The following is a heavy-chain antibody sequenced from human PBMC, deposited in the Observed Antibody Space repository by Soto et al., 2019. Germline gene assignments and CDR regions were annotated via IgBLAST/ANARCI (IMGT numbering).Heavy chain of an antibody. CDR3: AGAVSDFDVRRYRTSYFDQ. Sequence: QVQLDESGPGLVQPSQTLSLSCTVSGASVSTGVHYWTWIRQHPGKGLEWIGYIDNSGSTYYNPSLTGRVDISVDTSKIQFSLNLQSVTAADTAFYYCAGAVSDFDVRRYRTSYFDQWGQGILVTVSS. V-gene: IGHV4-31*03. CDR2: IDNSGST. CDR1: GASVSTGVHY. D-gene: IGHD3-10*02. J-gene: IGHJ4*02.